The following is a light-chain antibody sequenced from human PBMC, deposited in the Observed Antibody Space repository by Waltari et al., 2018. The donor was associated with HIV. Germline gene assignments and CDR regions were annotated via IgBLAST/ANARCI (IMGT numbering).Light chain of an antibody. CDR3: QKYNSAPQGFT. CDR2: AAS. CDR1: QGISNY. Sequence: DIQMTQSPSSLSASVGDRVTITCRASQGISNYLAWYQQKPGKVPKLLIYAASTLQSGVPSRFSGSGSGTDFTLTINSLQPEDVATYYCQKYNSAPQGFTFGPGTKVDIK. J-gene: IGKJ3*01. V-gene: IGKV1-27*01.